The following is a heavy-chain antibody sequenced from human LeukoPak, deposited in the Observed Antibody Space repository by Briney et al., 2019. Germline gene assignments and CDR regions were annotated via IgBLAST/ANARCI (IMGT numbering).Heavy chain of an antibody. J-gene: IGHJ4*02. CDR1: GYSISSGYY. Sequence: PSETLSLTCAVSGYSISSGYYWGWNRQPPGKGLEWIASIHHGGSIYYNPSLKSRVTISLDTSKNHFSLKLSSVTAADTAVYYCASGNIAPRRLDYWGQGTLVTVSS. D-gene: IGHD6-6*01. V-gene: IGHV4-38-2*01. CDR3: ASGNIAPRRLDY. CDR2: IHHGGSI.